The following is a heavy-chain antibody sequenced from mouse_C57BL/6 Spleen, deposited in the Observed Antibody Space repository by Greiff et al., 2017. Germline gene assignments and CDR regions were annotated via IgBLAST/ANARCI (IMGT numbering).Heavy chain of an antibody. J-gene: IGHJ4*01. V-gene: IGHV6-3*01. CDR1: GFTFSNYW. CDR3: TLGASMDY. CDR2: IRLKSDNYAT. Sequence: EVQLVESGGGLVQPGGSMKLSCVASGFTFSNYWMNWVRQSPEKGLEWVAQIRLKSDNYATHYAESVKGRFTISRDDSKSSVYLQMNNLRAEDTGIYYCTLGASMDYWGQGTSVTVSS. D-gene: IGHD3-3*01.